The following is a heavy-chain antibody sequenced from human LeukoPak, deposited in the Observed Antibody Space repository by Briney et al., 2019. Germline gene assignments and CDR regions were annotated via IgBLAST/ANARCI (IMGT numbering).Heavy chain of an antibody. D-gene: IGHD5-18*01. Sequence: SSETLSLTCTVSGYSISSGYYWGWIRQPPGKGLEWIGSIYHSGSTYYNPSLKSRVTISVDTSKNQFSLKLSSVTAADTAVYYCAREPRGYSYGYDYWGQGTLVTVSS. CDR1: GYSISSGYY. V-gene: IGHV4-38-2*02. J-gene: IGHJ4*02. CDR2: IYHSGST. CDR3: AREPRGYSYGYDY.